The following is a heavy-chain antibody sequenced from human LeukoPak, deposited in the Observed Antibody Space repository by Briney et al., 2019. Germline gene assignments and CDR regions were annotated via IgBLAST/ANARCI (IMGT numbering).Heavy chain of an antibody. J-gene: IGHJ4*02. CDR3: ARDGGGLNDIHADY. CDR2: INPNSGGT. Sequence: ASVKVSCKASGYTFTGYYMQWVRQAPGQGLEWMGWINPNSGGTNYAQKFQGRVTMTRDTSISTAYMELSRLRPDDTAVYYCARDGGGLNDIHADYWGQGTLVTVSS. D-gene: IGHD3-9*01. V-gene: IGHV1-2*02. CDR1: GYTFTGYY.